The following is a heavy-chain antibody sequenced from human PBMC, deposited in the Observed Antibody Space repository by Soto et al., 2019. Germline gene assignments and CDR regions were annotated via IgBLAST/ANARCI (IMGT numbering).Heavy chain of an antibody. CDR3: ASEVCSSTSCYKGYYYYGMAF. CDR2: IIPIFGTA. J-gene: IGHJ6*02. Sequence: QVQLVQSGAEVKKPGSSVKVSCKASGGTFSSYAISWVRQAPGQGLEWMGGIIPIFGTANYAQKFQGRVTITADESTSTAYTELSSMRSEDTAVYYCASEVCSSTSCYKGYYYYGMAFWGHGTTVTVS. D-gene: IGHD2-2*02. CDR1: GGTFSSYA. V-gene: IGHV1-69*01.